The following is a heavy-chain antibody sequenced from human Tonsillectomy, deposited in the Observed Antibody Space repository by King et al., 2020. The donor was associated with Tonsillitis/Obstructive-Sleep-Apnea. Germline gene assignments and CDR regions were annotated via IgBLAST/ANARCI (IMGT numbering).Heavy chain of an antibody. D-gene: IGHD1-1*01. V-gene: IGHV3-11*05. Sequence: VQLVESGGGLVKPGGSLRLSCAASGFTFSDYYMNWIRQAPGKGLEWGSYISSSSGYTNYADPVKGRLTISTDNAKNSLYLKMNSLRAEDTAVYYCASGGTADYYYMDVWGKGTTVTVSS. J-gene: IGHJ6*03. CDR3: ASGGTADYYYMDV. CDR1: GFTFSDYY. CDR2: ISSSSGYT.